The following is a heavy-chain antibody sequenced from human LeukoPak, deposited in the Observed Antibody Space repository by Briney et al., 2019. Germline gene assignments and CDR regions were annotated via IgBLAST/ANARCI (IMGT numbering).Heavy chain of an antibody. J-gene: IGHJ3*02. V-gene: IGHV4-39*01. CDR1: GFTFSSYS. CDR2: IYYSGST. D-gene: IGHD3-3*01. CDR3: ARRGVLDAFDI. Sequence: GSLRLSCAASGFTFSSYSMNWIRQPPGKGLEWIGSIYYSGSTYYNPSLKSRVTISVDTSKNQFSLKLSSVTAADTAVYYCARRGVLDAFDIWGQGTMVTVSS.